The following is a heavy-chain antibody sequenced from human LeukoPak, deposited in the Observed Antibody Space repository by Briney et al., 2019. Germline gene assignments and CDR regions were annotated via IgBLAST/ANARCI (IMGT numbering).Heavy chain of an antibody. D-gene: IGHD6-13*01. CDR2: IYSGGST. CDR3: AREVAGYSSWGYFDY. J-gene: IGHJ4*02. Sequence: GGSLRLSCAASGFTVSSNYMSWVRQAPGKGLEWVSVIYSGGSTYYADSVKGRFTISRDNSKNTLYLQMNSLRAEDTAVYYCAREVAGYSSWGYFDYWGQGTLVTVSS. CDR1: GFTVSSNY. V-gene: IGHV3-53*01.